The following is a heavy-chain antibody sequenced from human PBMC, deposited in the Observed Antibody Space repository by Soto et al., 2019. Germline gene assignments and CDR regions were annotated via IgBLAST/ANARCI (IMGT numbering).Heavy chain of an antibody. CDR1: GFTFSSYP. V-gene: IGHV3-30-3*01. D-gene: IGHD5-18*01. Sequence: GGSLRLSCAASGFTFSSYPMLWVRQAPGKGLEWVAVISYDGSNKYYADSVKGRFTISRDNSKNTLYLQMNSLRAEDTAVYYCASRKYSSNYYYYGMDVWGQGTTVTVSS. CDR2: ISYDGSNK. J-gene: IGHJ6*02. CDR3: ASRKYSSNYYYYGMDV.